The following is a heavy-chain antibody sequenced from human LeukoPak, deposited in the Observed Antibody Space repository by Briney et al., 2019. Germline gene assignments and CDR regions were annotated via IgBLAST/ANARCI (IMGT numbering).Heavy chain of an antibody. CDR3: ARDNSSSWYWAKVTSNWFDP. Sequence: SETLSLTCAVYGGSFSGYYWSWIRQPPGKGLEWIGEINHSGSTNYNPSLKSRVTISVDTSKNQFSLKLSSVTAADTAVYYCARDNSSSWYWAKVTSNWFDPWGQGTLVTVST. J-gene: IGHJ5*02. CDR2: INHSGST. CDR1: GGSFSGYY. V-gene: IGHV4-34*01. D-gene: IGHD6-13*01.